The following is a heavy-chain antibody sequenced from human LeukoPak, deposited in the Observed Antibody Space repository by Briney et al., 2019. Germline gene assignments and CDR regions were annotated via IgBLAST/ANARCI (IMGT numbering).Heavy chain of an antibody. J-gene: IGHJ3*02. D-gene: IGHD3-22*01. CDR2: IYYSGST. Sequence: PSETLSLTCTVSGGSISSYYWSWIRQPPGKGLEWIGSIYYSGSTYYNPSLKSRVTISVDTSKNQFSLKLSSVTAADTAVYYCARAFDIVGAFDIWGQGTMVTVSS. CDR3: ARAFDIVGAFDI. CDR1: GGSISSYY. V-gene: IGHV4-39*01.